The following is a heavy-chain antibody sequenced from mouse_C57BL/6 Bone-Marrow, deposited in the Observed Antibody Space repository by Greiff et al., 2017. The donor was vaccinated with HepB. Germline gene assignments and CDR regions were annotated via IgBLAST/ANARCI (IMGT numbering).Heavy chain of an antibody. D-gene: IGHD2-3*01. Sequence: VQLQQPGADLVKPGASVKLSCKASGYTFTSYWMHWVKQRPGQGLEWIGMIHPNSGSTNYNEKFKSKATLTVDKSSSTAYMQLSSLTSEDSAVYYCARERWLLPFAYWGQGTLVTVSA. CDR2: IHPNSGST. V-gene: IGHV1-64*01. CDR1: GYTFTSYW. J-gene: IGHJ3*01. CDR3: ARERWLLPFAY.